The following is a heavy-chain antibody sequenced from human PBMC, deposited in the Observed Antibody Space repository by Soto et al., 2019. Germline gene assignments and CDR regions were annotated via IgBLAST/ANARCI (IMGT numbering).Heavy chain of an antibody. CDR2: INHSGST. CDR3: ARAPLVGAAAGTDY. Sequence: SETLSLTCAVYGGSFSGYYWSWIRQPPGKGLEWIGEINHSGSTNYNPSLKSRVTISVDTSKNQFSLKLSSVTAADTAVYYCARAPLVGAAAGTDYWGQGTLVTVSS. J-gene: IGHJ4*02. CDR1: GGSFSGYY. D-gene: IGHD6-13*01. V-gene: IGHV4-34*01.